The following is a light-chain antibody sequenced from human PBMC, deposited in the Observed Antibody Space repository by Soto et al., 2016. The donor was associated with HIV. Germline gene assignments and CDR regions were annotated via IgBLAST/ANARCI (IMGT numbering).Light chain of an antibody. CDR1: QDISNY. CDR3: QQYENSPIT. CDR2: DAS. V-gene: IGKV1-33*01. J-gene: IGKJ3*01. Sequence: DIQMTQSPSSLSASVGDRVTITCQASQDISNYLNWYQQKPGKAPKLLIYDASNLETGVPSRFSGGGSGTDFTFTISSLQPEDIATYYCQQYENSPITFGPGTKVDIK.